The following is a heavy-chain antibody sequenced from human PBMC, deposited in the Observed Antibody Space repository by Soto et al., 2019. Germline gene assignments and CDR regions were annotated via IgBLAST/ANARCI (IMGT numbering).Heavy chain of an antibody. D-gene: IGHD6-19*01. CDR2: INPNSGGT. Sequence: ASVKVSCKASGYTFTGYYMHWVRQAPGQGLEWMGWINPNSGGTNYAQKFQGRVTMTRDTSISTAYMELSRLRSDDTAVYYCAGVYSSGWHFDYWGQGTLVTVSS. CDR3: AGVYSSGWHFDY. J-gene: IGHJ4*02. CDR1: GYTFTGYY. V-gene: IGHV1-2*02.